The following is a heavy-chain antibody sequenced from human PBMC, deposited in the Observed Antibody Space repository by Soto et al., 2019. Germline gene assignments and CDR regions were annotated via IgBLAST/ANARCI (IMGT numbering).Heavy chain of an antibody. Sequence: GGSLRLSCSASGFALSAYWMNWVRQVPGKGLVWVSSIKTDGSITTYADSVKGRFTNSRDNAKNTLYLQMNSLRVEDTAVYYCARDLPGFRDFDTWGQETMVTVSS. CDR3: ARDLPGFRDFDT. J-gene: IGHJ3*02. CDR1: GFALSAYW. CDR2: IKTDGSIT. D-gene: IGHD3-10*01. V-gene: IGHV3-74*01.